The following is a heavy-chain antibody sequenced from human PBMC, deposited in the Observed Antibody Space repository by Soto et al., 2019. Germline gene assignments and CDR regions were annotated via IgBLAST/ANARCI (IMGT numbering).Heavy chain of an antibody. J-gene: IGHJ6*02. D-gene: IGHD6-13*01. CDR1: GFTFSSYG. CDR3: AKTLSIAAALDV. Sequence: GGSLRLSCAASGFTFSSYGMHWVRQAPGKGLEWVAVISYDGSNKYYADSVKGRFTISRDNSKNTLYLQMNSLRAEDTAVYYCAKTLSIAAALDVWGQGTKVTVSS. V-gene: IGHV3-30*18. CDR2: ISYDGSNK.